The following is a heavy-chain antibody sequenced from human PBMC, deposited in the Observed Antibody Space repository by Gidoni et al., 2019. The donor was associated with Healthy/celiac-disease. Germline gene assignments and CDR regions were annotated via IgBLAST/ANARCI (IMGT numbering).Heavy chain of an antibody. CDR3: AKGWAAAAPDY. CDR1: GFTFSSYG. D-gene: IGHD6-13*01. CDR2: ISYDGSNK. V-gene: IGHV3-30*18. J-gene: IGHJ4*02. Sequence: QVQLVESGGGVVQPGRSLRLSFAASGFTFSSYGMHWVRQAPGKGLEWVAVISYDGSNKYYADSVKGRFTISRDNSKNTLYLQMNSLRAEDTAVYYCAKGWAAAAPDYWGQGTLVTVSS.